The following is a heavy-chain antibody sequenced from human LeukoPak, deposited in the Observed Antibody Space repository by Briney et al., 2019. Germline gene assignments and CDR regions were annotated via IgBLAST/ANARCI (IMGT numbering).Heavy chain of an antibody. Sequence: SVNVSCKASGGTFSSYAISWVRQAPGQGLEWMGGIIPIFGTANYAQKFQGRVTITADESTSTAYMELSSLRSEETAVYYCARDRWYYGSGINHYYFDYWGQGTLVTVSS. CDR2: IIPIFGTA. J-gene: IGHJ4*02. V-gene: IGHV1-69*13. D-gene: IGHD3-10*01. CDR3: ARDRWYYGSGINHYYFDY. CDR1: GGTFSSYA.